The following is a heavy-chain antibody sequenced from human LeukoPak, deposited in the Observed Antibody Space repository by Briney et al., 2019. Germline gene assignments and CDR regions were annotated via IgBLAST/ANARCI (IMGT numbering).Heavy chain of an antibody. V-gene: IGHV3-74*01. CDR3: AKGRSGIVVAGLNY. D-gene: IGHD6-19*01. Sequence: GGSLRLSCAASGFTFSSYWMHWVRQAPGKGLVWVSRINSDGSSTSYADSVKGRFTISRDNSMNTLYLQMNSLRAEDTAVYYCAKGRSGIVVAGLNYWGQGTLVTVSS. CDR2: INSDGSST. J-gene: IGHJ4*02. CDR1: GFTFSSYW.